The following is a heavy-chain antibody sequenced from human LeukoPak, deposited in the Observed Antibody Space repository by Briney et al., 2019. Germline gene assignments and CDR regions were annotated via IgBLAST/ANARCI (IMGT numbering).Heavy chain of an antibody. D-gene: IGHD4-17*01. V-gene: IGHV5-51*01. CDR3: ARRLAYGDLDY. CDR1: GYSFTKYW. Sequence: GGSLRLSCTGSGYSFTKYWIGWVRQMPGKGLEWMGIIYPGDSDTRYSPSFQGQVTISADKSISTAYLQWSSLKASDSAMYYCARRLAYGDLDYWGQGTLVTVSS. CDR2: IYPGDSDT. J-gene: IGHJ4*02.